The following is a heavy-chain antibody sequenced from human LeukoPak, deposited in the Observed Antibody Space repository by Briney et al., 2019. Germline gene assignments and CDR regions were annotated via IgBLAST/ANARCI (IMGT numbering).Heavy chain of an antibody. CDR1: GGSISSYY. J-gene: IGHJ2*01. CDR2: IYYTGST. V-gene: IGHV4-59*01. D-gene: IGHD1-26*01. CDR3: ARRGANSGSYSHFDL. Sequence: SETLSLTCTVSGGSISSYYWSWLRQPPGKGLEWIGYIYYTGSTNYNPSLKSRVTISVDTSKNQFSLKLSSLTAADTAVYYCARRGANSGSYSHFDLWGRGTLVTVSS.